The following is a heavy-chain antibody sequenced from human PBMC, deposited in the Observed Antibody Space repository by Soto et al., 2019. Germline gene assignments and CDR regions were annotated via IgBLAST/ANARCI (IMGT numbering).Heavy chain of an antibody. D-gene: IGHD1-7*01. V-gene: IGHV4-30-4*01. Sequence: SETLSLTCTVSGGSISSGDYYWSWIRQPPGKGLEWIGYIYYSGSTYYNPSLKSRVTISVDTSKNQFSLKLSSVTAADTAVYYCARDRTGTDHFDYWGQGTLVTVSS. J-gene: IGHJ4*02. CDR2: IYYSGST. CDR3: ARDRTGTDHFDY. CDR1: GGSISSGDYY.